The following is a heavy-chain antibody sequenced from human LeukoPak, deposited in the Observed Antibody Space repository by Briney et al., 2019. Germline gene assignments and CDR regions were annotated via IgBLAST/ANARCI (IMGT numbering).Heavy chain of an antibody. CDR2: LYYSGST. Sequence: SETLSLTCTVSGGSLSSYYWRWIRQPPRKGLEWIGYLYYSGSTNHNPSLKSRVTISVDTSKNQFSLKLSSVTAADTAVYYCARLTYDYVWGSYRTTYYFDYWGQGTLVTVSS. V-gene: IGHV4-59*08. J-gene: IGHJ4*02. D-gene: IGHD3-16*02. CDR3: ARLTYDYVWGSYRTTYYFDY. CDR1: GGSLSSYY.